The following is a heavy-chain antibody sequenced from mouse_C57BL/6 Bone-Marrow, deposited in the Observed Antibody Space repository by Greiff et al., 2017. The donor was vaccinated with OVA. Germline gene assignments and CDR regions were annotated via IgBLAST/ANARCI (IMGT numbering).Heavy chain of an antibody. V-gene: IGHV1-76*01. Sequence: VQLQQSGAELVRPGASVKLSCKASGYTFTDYYINWVKQRPGQGLEWIARIYPGSGNTYYNEKFKGKATLTAEKSSSTAYMQLSSLTSEDSAVYFCARWERLRRDYYAMDYWGQGTSVTVSS. J-gene: IGHJ4*01. CDR3: ARWERLRRDYYAMDY. CDR2: IYPGSGNT. D-gene: IGHD2-4*01. CDR1: GYTFTDYY.